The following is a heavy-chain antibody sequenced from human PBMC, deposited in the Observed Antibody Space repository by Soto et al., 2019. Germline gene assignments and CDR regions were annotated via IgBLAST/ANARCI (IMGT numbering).Heavy chain of an antibody. D-gene: IGHD3-9*01. CDR1: GFTFSSYG. Sequence: GGSLRLSCAASGFTFSSYGMHWVRQAPGKGLEWVAVIWYDGSNKYYADSVKGRFTISRDNSKNTLYLQMNSLRAEDTAVYYCARGTHDILTGYYIDYWGQGTLVTVSS. V-gene: IGHV3-33*08. CDR3: ARGTHDILTGYYIDY. J-gene: IGHJ4*02. CDR2: IWYDGSNK.